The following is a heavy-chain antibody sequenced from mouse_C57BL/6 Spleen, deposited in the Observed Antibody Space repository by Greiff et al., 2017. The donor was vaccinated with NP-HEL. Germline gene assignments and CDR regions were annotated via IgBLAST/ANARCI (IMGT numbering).Heavy chain of an antibody. Sequence: EVKLVESGGGLVKPGGSLKLSCAASGFTFSSYAMSWVRQTPDKRLEWVATISDGGSYTYYPDNVKGRFTISRDNAKNNLYLQMSHLKSEDTAMYYCARENDGYSWFAYWGQGTLVTVSA. CDR1: GFTFSSYA. V-gene: IGHV5-4*01. J-gene: IGHJ3*01. D-gene: IGHD2-3*01. CDR3: ARENDGYSWFAY. CDR2: ISDGGSYT.